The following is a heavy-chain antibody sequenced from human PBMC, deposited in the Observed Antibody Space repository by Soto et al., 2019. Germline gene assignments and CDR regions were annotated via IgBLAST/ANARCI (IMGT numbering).Heavy chain of an antibody. Sequence: GVSVKVSCKASGYTFTSYYMHWVRQAPGQGLEWMGRIYPSDGSTSYAQKFQGRVTMTGDTSTSTAYMELSSLSSEDTAVYYCAREQQLVGAFDIWGQGTMVTVSS. CDR3: AREQQLVGAFDI. V-gene: IGHV1-46*01. J-gene: IGHJ3*02. D-gene: IGHD6-13*01. CDR1: GYTFTSYY. CDR2: IYPSDGST.